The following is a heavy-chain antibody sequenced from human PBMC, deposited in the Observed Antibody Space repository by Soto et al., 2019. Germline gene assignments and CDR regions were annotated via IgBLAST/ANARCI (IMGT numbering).Heavy chain of an antibody. J-gene: IGHJ5*02. CDR2: INPNSGGT. CDR1: GYTFTGYY. V-gene: IGHV1-2*02. D-gene: IGHD3-10*01. CDR3: ARVLTYGSGSYYKGGWFDP. Sequence: ASVKVSCKASGYTFTGYYMHWVRQAPGQGLEWMGWINPNSGGTNYAQKFQGRVTMTRDTSISSAYMELSRLRSDDTAVYYCARVLTYGSGSYYKGGWFDPWGQGTLVTVSS.